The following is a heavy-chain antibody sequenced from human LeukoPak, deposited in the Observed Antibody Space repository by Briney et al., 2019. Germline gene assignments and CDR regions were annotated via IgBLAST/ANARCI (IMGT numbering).Heavy chain of an antibody. D-gene: IGHD2-2*02. CDR2: IYHSGST. Sequence: SQTLSLTCAVSGGSISSGGYSWSWIRQPPGKGLEWIGYIYHSGSTYYNPSLKSRVTISVDRSKNQFSLKLSSVTAADTAVYYCARNPQEIYCSSTSCYKYNWFDPWGQGTLVTVSS. J-gene: IGHJ5*02. CDR1: GGSISSGGYS. CDR3: ARNPQEIYCSSTSCYKYNWFDP. V-gene: IGHV4-30-2*01.